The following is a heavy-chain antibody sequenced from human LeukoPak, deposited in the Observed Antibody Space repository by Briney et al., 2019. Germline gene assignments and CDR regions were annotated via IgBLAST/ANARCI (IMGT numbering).Heavy chain of an antibody. J-gene: IGHJ5*02. Sequence: ASVKVSCKASGGTFSSYAISWVRQAPGQGLEWMGGIIPIFGTANYAQKFQGRVTITTDESTSTAYMELSSLRSEDTAVYYCARTPDYYGGNSLGSYWFDPWGQGTLVTVSS. CDR2: IIPIFGTA. CDR3: ARTPDYYGGNSLGSYWFDP. V-gene: IGHV1-69*05. D-gene: IGHD4-23*01. CDR1: GGTFSSYA.